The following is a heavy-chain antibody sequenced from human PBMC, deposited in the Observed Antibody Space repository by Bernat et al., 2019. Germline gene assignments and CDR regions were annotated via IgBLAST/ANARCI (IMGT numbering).Heavy chain of an antibody. CDR3: AKSSGYDQGSFDY. Sequence: EVQLVESGGGLVQPGRSLRLSCAASGFTFDDYAMHWVRQAPGKGLEWVSGITWNGGSIGYADSVKGRFTISRDNAENSLYLQMNSLRAEDTAFYYCAKSSGYDQGSFDYWGQGALVTVSS. V-gene: IGHV3-9*01. CDR1: GFTFDDYA. D-gene: IGHD5-12*01. J-gene: IGHJ4*02. CDR2: ITWNGGSI.